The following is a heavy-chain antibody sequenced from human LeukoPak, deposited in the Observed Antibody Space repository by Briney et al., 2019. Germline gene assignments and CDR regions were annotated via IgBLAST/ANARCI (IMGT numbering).Heavy chain of an antibody. Sequence: SETLSLTCTVSGGSISSGDYYWSWIRQPPGKGLEWIGYIYYSGSTYYNPSLKSRVTISVDTSTNQFSLKLSSVTAADTAVYYCAISSSPGAFDIWGQGTMVTVSS. CDR2: IYYSGST. CDR1: GGSISSGDYY. D-gene: IGHD6-6*01. V-gene: IGHV4-30-4*01. J-gene: IGHJ3*02. CDR3: AISSSPGAFDI.